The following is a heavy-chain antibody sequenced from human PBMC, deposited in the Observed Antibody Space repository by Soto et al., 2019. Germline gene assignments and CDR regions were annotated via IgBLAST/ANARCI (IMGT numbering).Heavy chain of an antibody. V-gene: IGHV1-69*02. Sequence: QVQLVQSGAEVKKPGSSVKVSCKASGGTFSSYTISWVRQAPGQGLEWMGRIIPILGIANYAQKFQGRVTITADKSTSTAYMELSSLRSEDTAVYYCATTEMATILYALWGGADYYYGMDVWGQGTTVTVSS. CDR2: IIPILGIA. CDR1: GGTFSSYT. J-gene: IGHJ6*02. D-gene: IGHD5-12*01. CDR3: ATTEMATILYALWGGADYYYGMDV.